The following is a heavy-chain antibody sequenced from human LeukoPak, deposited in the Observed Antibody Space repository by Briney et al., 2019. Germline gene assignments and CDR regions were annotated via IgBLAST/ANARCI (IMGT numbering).Heavy chain of an antibody. CDR3: ARYCSSTSCILRGFDY. V-gene: IGHV4-38-2*01. Sequence: PETLSLTCSVSGYSFTSGHYWGWIRQPPGKGLEWIGNIYHTGSTHYNPSLKSRVTISVDTSKNQFSLKLSSVTAADTAVYYCARYCSSTSCILRGFDYWGQGTLVTVSS. J-gene: IGHJ4*02. D-gene: IGHD2-2*01. CDR2: IYHTGST. CDR1: GYSFTSGHY.